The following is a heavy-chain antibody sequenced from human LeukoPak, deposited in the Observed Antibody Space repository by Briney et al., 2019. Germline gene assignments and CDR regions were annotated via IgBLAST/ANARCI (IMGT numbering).Heavy chain of an antibody. Sequence: PGRSLRLSCAASGFTFDDYAMHWVRQAPGKGLEWVSGISWNSGSIGYADSVKGRFTISRDNAKNSLYLQMNSLRAEDTALYYCAKDPGAVIWSSFVSNAFDIWGQGTMVTVSS. CDR2: ISWNSGSI. J-gene: IGHJ3*02. CDR1: GFTFDDYA. CDR3: AKDPGAVIWSSFVSNAFDI. V-gene: IGHV3-9*01. D-gene: IGHD2-21*01.